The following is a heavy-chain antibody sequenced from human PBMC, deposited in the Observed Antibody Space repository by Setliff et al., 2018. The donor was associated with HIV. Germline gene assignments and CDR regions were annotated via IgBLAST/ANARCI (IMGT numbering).Heavy chain of an antibody. CDR1: GYTFTSYY. Sequence: ASVKVSCKASGYTFTSYYMHWVRQAPGQGLEWMGIINPSGGSTSYAQKFQGRVTMTRGTSTSTVYMELSSLRSEDTAVYYCARDTYYNFWSGLEDYYYYMDVWGKGTTVTVSS. D-gene: IGHD3-3*01. J-gene: IGHJ6*03. CDR2: INPSGGST. V-gene: IGHV1-46*01. CDR3: ARDTYYNFWSGLEDYYYYMDV.